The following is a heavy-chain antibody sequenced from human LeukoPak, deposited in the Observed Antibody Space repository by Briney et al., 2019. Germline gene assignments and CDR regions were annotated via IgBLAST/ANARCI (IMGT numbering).Heavy chain of an antibody. Sequence: SETLSLTCSDSGGSIGTYYWTWIRQPPGKGLEWIGYIYYTGSTNYSPSLKSRASMSVDTFKNQVSMKMTSVTAADTAVYYCARPSIPSAAASALDIWGQGTMVTVSS. V-gene: IGHV4-59*08. D-gene: IGHD2-2*01. CDR2: IYYTGST. J-gene: IGHJ3*02. CDR1: GGSIGTYY. CDR3: ARPSIPSAAASALDI.